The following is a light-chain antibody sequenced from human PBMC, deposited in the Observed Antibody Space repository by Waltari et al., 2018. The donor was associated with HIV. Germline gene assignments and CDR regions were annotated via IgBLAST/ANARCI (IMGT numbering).Light chain of an antibody. CDR3: SSYTSGSTWV. J-gene: IGLJ3*02. CDR1: SSDIGYFKF. CDR2: YVS. V-gene: IGLV2-14*03. Sequence: QSALTQPASVSGSPGQSITISCTGTSSDIGYFKFVSWYQQHPGKAPKLMIYYVSSLPSGVSDRISGSKSGNTASLTISGLQPEDEADYYCSSYTSGSTWVFGGGTKVTVL.